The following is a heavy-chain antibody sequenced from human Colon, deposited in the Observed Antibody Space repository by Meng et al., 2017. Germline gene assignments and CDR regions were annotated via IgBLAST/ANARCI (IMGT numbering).Heavy chain of an antibody. J-gene: IGHJ4*02. CDR2: IHPSGGT. V-gene: IGHV4-4*02. D-gene: IGHD2-8*01. Sequence: QVHPQESGPGLVKPSGTLSLTCAVSGGSITTNNWWSWVRQPPGKGLEWIGEIHPSGGTNYNPSLKSRVTMSIDNSKRQFSLNLSSVTAADTAVHYCARGGGCVNGVCGSLDYWGQGTLVTVSS. CDR1: GGSITTNNW. CDR3: ARGGGCVNGVCGSLDY.